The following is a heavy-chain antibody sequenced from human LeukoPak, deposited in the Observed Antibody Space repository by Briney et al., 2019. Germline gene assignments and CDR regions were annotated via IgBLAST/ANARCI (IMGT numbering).Heavy chain of an antibody. Sequence: PGGSLRLSCAASGFTFSDYYISWIRQAPGKGLEWVSSISSSSSYIYYADSVKGRFTISRDNAKNSLYLQMNSLRVGDTAVYYCVRQSSGSYVDYMDVWGKGTTVTVSS. CDR2: ISSSSSYI. CDR3: VRQSSGSYVDYMDV. CDR1: GFTFSDYY. D-gene: IGHD3-10*01. J-gene: IGHJ6*03. V-gene: IGHV3-11*06.